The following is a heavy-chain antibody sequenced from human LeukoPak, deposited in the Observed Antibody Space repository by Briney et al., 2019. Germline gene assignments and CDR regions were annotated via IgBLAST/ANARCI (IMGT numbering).Heavy chain of an antibody. D-gene: IGHD2-2*01. CDR3: ARDGKGYCSSTSCPGNYYGMDV. V-gene: IGHV1-18*01. J-gene: IGHJ6*02. CDR1: GYTFTSYG. Sequence: ASVKVSFKASGYTFTSYGISWVRQAPGQGLEWMGWISAYNGNTNYAQKLQGRVTMTTDTSTSTAYMELRSLRSDDTAVYYCARDGKGYCSSTSCPGNYYGMDVWGQGTTVTVSS. CDR2: ISAYNGNT.